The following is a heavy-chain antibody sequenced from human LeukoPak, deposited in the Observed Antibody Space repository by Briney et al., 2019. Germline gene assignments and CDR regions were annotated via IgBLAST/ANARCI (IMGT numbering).Heavy chain of an antibody. V-gene: IGHV4-39*07. CDR1: GGSISSSSYY. CDR3: ARGGYSSGWYASNPSSGYFDY. Sequence: SQTLSLTWTVSGGSISSSSYYWGWIRHPPGKGLEWIGSIYFSGSTYYNPSLKSRVTISVDTSKNQFFLKLSSVTAADTAVYYCARGGYSSGWYASNPSSGYFDYWGQGTLVTVSS. CDR2: IYFSGST. D-gene: IGHD6-19*01. J-gene: IGHJ4*02.